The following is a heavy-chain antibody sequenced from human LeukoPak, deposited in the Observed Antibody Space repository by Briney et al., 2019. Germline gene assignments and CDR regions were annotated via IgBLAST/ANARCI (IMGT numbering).Heavy chain of an antibody. V-gene: IGHV3-30*02. CDR3: AKDSLADIDY. D-gene: IGHD3-16*01. Sequence: GGSLRLSCAASGFIFSTYGMYWVRQAPGKGLEWVAFIRHDGSIKNYADSVKGRSAISRDDSKNTLYLQMNSLRAEDTAVYYCAKDSLADIDYWGQGTLVTVSS. J-gene: IGHJ4*02. CDR2: IRHDGSIK. CDR1: GFIFSTYG.